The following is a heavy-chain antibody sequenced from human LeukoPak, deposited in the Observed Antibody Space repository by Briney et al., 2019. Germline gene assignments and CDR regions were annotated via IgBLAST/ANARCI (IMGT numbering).Heavy chain of an antibody. CDR3: AKRALGSFYYFDY. Sequence: AGSLRLSCAASGFTFSSYAMSWVRQAPGKGLEWVSAIGGSGDTTYYADSVKGRVTISRDNSKNPLYLQMNCLRDEDTALYYCAKRALGSFYYFDYWGQGALVTVSS. CDR1: GFTFSSYA. J-gene: IGHJ4*02. V-gene: IGHV3-23*01. CDR2: IGGSGDTT.